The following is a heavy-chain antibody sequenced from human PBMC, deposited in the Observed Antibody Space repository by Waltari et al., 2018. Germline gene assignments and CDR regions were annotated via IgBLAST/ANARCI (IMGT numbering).Heavy chain of an antibody. CDR3: AKGHGSAGGGGYYFDY. J-gene: IGHJ4*02. Sequence: EVQLVESGGGLVQPGRSLRLSCAASGFTFDDYAMHWVRQAPGKGLEWVSGISWNSGSIGYADSVKGRFTISRDNAKNSLYLQMNSLRAEDTALYYCAKGHGSAGGGGYYFDYWGQGTLVTVSS. CDR2: ISWNSGSI. CDR1: GFTFDDYA. D-gene: IGHD2-8*02. V-gene: IGHV3-9*01.